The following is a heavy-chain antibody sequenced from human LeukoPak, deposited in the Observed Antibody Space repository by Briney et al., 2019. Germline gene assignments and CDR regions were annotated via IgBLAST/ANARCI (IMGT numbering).Heavy chain of an antibody. Sequence: GSLRLSCAASGFPFSDYYMSWIRQAPGKGLEWVSYISSSGSTIYYADSVKGRFTISRDNAKNSLYLQMNSLRAEDTAVYYCAREPIIGYCSGGSCQKDAFDIWGQGTMVTVSS. D-gene: IGHD2-15*01. CDR3: AREPIIGYCSGGSCQKDAFDI. CDR1: GFPFSDYY. J-gene: IGHJ3*02. V-gene: IGHV3-11*01. CDR2: ISSSGSTI.